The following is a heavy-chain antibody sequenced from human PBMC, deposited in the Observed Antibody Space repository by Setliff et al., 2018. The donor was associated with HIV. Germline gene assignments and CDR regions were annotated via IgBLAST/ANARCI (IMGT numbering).Heavy chain of an antibody. CDR1: GYTFTGYY. CDR2: INPNSGGT. V-gene: IGHV1-2*02. D-gene: IGHD6-13*01. Sequence: GASVKVSCKASGYTFTGYYMHWVRQAPGQGLEWMGWINPNSGGTNYAQKFQGRVTMTRDTPISTAYMELSRVKSDDTAVYYCARGSGYTRSWVPGGSWGQGTMVTVSS. J-gene: IGHJ3*01. CDR3: ARGSGYTRSWVPGGS.